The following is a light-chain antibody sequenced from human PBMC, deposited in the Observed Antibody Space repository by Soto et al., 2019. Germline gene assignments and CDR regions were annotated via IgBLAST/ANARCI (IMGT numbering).Light chain of an antibody. Sequence: QSVLTQPASVSGSPGQSITNSCTGTSSDVGSHNLVSWYQQHPGQAPKLMIYEVSKRPLGVSTRFSASKSGNTASLTISGLQAEDEADYYCCSYGGSRAVFGGGTQLTVL. J-gene: IGLJ7*01. CDR1: SSDVGSHNL. V-gene: IGLV2-23*02. CDR2: EVS. CDR3: CSYGGSRAV.